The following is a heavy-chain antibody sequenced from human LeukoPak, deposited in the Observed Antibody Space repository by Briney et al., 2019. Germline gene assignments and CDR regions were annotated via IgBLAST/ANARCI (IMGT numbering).Heavy chain of an antibody. D-gene: IGHD6-19*01. V-gene: IGHV3-21*01. CDR2: NSSSSSYI. J-gene: IGHJ4*02. CDR3: ARGSGGWYEGAYYFDY. Sequence: GGSLRLSCAGSGFTFSTYSMNWVRQAPGKGLEWVSSNSSSSSYIYYADSVKGRFTISRDNAKNSLYLQMNSLRAEDTAVYYCARGSGGWYEGAYYFDYWGQGTLVTVSS. CDR1: GFTFSTYS.